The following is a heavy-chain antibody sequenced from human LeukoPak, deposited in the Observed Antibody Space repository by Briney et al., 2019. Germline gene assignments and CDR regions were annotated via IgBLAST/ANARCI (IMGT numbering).Heavy chain of an antibody. V-gene: IGHV5-51*01. D-gene: IGHD6-19*01. CDR3: ARHRHQWLPQGDYYYHYMDV. CDR2: IYPGDSET. CDR1: GYRFTNYW. Sequence: KNGESLKISCKGSGYRFTNYWIGWVRQMPGKGLEWMGIIYPGDSETRYSPSFQGQVTISLDKSISAAYLQWSSLKASDTAIYYCARHRHQWLPQGDYYYHYMDVWGEGTTVTVSS. J-gene: IGHJ6*03.